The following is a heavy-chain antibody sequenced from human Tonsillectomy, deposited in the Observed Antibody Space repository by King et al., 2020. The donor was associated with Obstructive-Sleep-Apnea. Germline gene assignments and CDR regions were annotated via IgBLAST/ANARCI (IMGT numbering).Heavy chain of an antibody. CDR3: AKGGYCSSTSCYPLIFDY. CDR2: ISGSGGST. CDR1: GFTFSSYA. J-gene: IGHJ4*02. D-gene: IGHD2-2*01. Sequence: VQLVESGGGLVQPGGSLRLSCAASGFTFSSYAMSWVRQAPGKGLEWVSAISGSGGSTYYADSVKGRFTISRENSKNTLYLQMNSLRAEDTAVYYCAKGGYCSSTSCYPLIFDYWGQGTLVTVSS. V-gene: IGHV3-23*04.